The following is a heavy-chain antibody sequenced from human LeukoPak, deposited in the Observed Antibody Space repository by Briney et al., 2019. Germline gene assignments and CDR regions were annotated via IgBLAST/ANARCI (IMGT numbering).Heavy chain of an antibody. CDR2: IYPGDSDT. CDR3: AKQKAYGSGSYTWFDP. J-gene: IGHJ5*02. Sequence: GESLKISCKGSGYSFISYWIGWVRQMPGKGLEWMGIIYPGDSDTRYSPSFQGQVTISADKSISTAYLQWSSLKASDTAMYYCAKQKAYGSGSYTWFDPWGQGTLVTVSS. CDR1: GYSFISYW. V-gene: IGHV5-51*01. D-gene: IGHD3-10*01.